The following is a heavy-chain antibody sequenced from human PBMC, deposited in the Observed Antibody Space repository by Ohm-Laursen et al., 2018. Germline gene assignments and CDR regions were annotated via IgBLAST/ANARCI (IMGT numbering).Heavy chain of an antibody. Sequence: SPRLSCTASGFAVSSYAMSWVRQAPGKGLEWVSGISGHGDSTFHADSVKGRFTISRDNSKNTLSLQMNSLRAEDTAIYYCAKTVSGYDFDYWGQGTLVTVSS. D-gene: IGHD5-12*01. J-gene: IGHJ4*02. V-gene: IGHV3-23*01. CDR1: GFAVSSYA. CDR3: AKTVSGYDFDY. CDR2: ISGHGDST.